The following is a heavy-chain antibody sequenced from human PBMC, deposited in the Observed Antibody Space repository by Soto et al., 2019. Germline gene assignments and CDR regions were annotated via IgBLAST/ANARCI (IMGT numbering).Heavy chain of an antibody. CDR1: GASFSGYF. CDR3: ARETVTTYYFDY. D-gene: IGHD4-17*01. CDR2: INHSGST. J-gene: IGHJ4*02. V-gene: IGHV4-34*01. Sequence: QVQLRQWGAGLLKPSETLSLTCAVYGASFSGYFWTWIRQPPGKGLEWIGEINHSGSTNYNPSLKSRVTISVDTSKNQFSLKLSSVTAADTAVYYCARETVTTYYFDYWDQGTLVTVSS.